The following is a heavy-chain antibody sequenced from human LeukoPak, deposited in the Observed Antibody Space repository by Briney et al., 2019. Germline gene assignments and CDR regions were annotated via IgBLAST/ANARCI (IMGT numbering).Heavy chain of an antibody. CDR1: GFTFDDYA. CDR3: AKVGRIAAD. CDR2: ISWNSGSI. Sequence: PGRSLRLSCAASGFTFDDYAMHWVRLAPGKGLEWVSGISWNSGSIGYADSVKGRFTISRDNAKNSLYLQMNSLRAEDTALYYCAKVGRIAADWGQGTLVTVSS. D-gene: IGHD6-13*01. J-gene: IGHJ4*02. V-gene: IGHV3-9*01.